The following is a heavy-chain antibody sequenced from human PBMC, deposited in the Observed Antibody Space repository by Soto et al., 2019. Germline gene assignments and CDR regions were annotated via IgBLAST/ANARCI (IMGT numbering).Heavy chain of an antibody. CDR3: ARDLGYCSRGSCYYWFDP. D-gene: IGHD2-15*01. J-gene: IGHJ5*02. Sequence: ASVKVSCKASGYTFTSYGISWVRQAPGQGLEWMGRISAYNGNTNYAQNLQGRVTMTTDTSTSTAYMELRSLRSDDTAVYYCARDLGYCSRGSCYYWFDPWGQGTLVTVSS. V-gene: IGHV1-18*01. CDR1: GYTFTSYG. CDR2: ISAYNGNT.